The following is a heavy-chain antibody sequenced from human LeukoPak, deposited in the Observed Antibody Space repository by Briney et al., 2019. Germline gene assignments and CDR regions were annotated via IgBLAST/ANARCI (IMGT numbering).Heavy chain of an antibody. Sequence: LSLTCAVYGGSFSGYYWSWIRQPPGKGLEWVSGISWNSGSIGYADSVKGRFTISRDNGKNALYLEMNGLRAEDTALYYCVKDGAIFGVPITRGGMDVWGQGTTVTVSS. CDR2: ISWNSGSI. J-gene: IGHJ6*02. V-gene: IGHV3-9*01. D-gene: IGHD3-3*01. CDR1: GGSFSGYY. CDR3: VKDGAIFGVPITRGGMDV.